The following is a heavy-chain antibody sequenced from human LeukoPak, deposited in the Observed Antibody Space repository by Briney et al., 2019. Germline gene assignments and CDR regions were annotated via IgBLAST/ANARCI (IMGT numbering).Heavy chain of an antibody. V-gene: IGHV1-18*01. CDR2: IGAYNGDT. CDR1: GYTFSSNG. CDR3: TRDRGYGDDSFDP. D-gene: IGHD4-17*01. J-gene: IGHJ5*02. Sequence: GASVKVSCKASGYTFSSNGISWVRQAPGQGLEWMGWIGAYNGDTNYAQKFRDRVTMTTDTSTSTAYMELRSLRSDDTAVYYCTRDRGYGDDSFDPWGQGTMVSVSS.